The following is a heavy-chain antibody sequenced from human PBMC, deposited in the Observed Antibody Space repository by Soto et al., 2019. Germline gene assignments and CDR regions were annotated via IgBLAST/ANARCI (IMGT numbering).Heavy chain of an antibody. J-gene: IGHJ5*02. CDR1: GYTFSAYS. CDR2: INPNSGAT. D-gene: IGHD3-3*01. Sequence: ASVKVSCKASGYTFSAYSLDWVRQAPGRGLEWMGRINPNSGATTYAPKFQGRVSMTRDTSLNTAYLEMLSLSSDDTAVYYCARSFYYDFWSGSPNWFDPWGQGTLVTVSS. CDR3: ARSFYYDFWSGSPNWFDP. V-gene: IGHV1-2*06.